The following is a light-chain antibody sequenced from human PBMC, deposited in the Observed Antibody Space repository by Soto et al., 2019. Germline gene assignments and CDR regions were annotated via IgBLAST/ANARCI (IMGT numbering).Light chain of an antibody. CDR1: QSVSSY. Sequence: EIVLTQSPATLSLSPGERATLSCWASQSVSSYLAWYQQKPGQAPRLLIYDASNRATGIPARFSGSGSGTDFTLTISSLEPEDLAVYYCQQRSNWPGTFGQGTKV. CDR3: QQRSNWPGT. J-gene: IGKJ1*01. CDR2: DAS. V-gene: IGKV3-11*01.